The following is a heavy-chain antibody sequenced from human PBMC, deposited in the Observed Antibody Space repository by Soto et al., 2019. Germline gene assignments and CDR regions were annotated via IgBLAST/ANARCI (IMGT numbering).Heavy chain of an antibody. CDR3: ARSRRGAYSSGWYSPSGYYNYGIDV. V-gene: IGHV5-51*01. CDR2: IYPGDSDT. Sequence: GASLKISCKASGYSFTTYWIGSVRQMPGEGLEWMGIIYPGDSDTKYSPSLQGQVTISADTSITTAYLQWTSLKASDTAMYYCARSRRGAYSSGWYSPSGYYNYGIDVWGQGTKVTVSS. D-gene: IGHD6-19*01. J-gene: IGHJ6*02. CDR1: GYSFTTYW.